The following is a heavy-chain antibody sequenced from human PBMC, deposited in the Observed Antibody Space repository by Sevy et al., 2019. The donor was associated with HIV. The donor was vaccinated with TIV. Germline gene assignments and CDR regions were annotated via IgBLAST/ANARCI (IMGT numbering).Heavy chain of an antibody. CDR3: ARDSSGWYSVFGYFDL. CDR2: INSDGRST. Sequence: GGSLRLSCAASGFTFSSDWMHWVRQAPGKGLVWVSRINSDGRSTSYADSVKGRFTISRDNAKNTLYLQMNSLRAEDTAVYYCARDSSGWYSVFGYFDLWGRGTLVTVSS. V-gene: IGHV3-74*01. CDR1: GFTFSSDW. J-gene: IGHJ2*01. D-gene: IGHD6-19*01.